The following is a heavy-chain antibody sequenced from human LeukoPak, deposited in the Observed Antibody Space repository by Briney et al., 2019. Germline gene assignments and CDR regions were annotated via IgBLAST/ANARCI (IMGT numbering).Heavy chain of an antibody. J-gene: IGHJ5*02. D-gene: IGHD3-10*01. V-gene: IGHV4-34*01. CDR3: ARSQFYGSGSYQGRWFDP. CDR2: INHSGST. CDR1: GGSFSGYY. Sequence: SETLSLTCAVYGGSFSGYYWSWIRQPPGKGLEWIGEINHSGSTNYNPSLKSRVTISVDTSKNQFSLKLSSVTAADTAVYYCARSQFYGSGSYQGRWFDPWGQGTLVTVSS.